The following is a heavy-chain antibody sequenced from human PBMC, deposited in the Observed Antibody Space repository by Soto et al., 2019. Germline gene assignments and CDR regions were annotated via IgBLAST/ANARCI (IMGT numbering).Heavy chain of an antibody. V-gene: IGHV1-18*01. CDR3: ARALGYSGYAGMDV. CDR1: GYTFPIFG. J-gene: IGHJ6*02. Sequence: ASVKVPSKASGYTFPIFGTNWGGQAPGQGLEWMGWISPDNGNANYAQKLQGRVTMTTDTSTSTAYMELRSLRSDDTAVYYCARALGYSGYAGMDVWGQGTTVTVSS. CDR2: ISPDNGNA. D-gene: IGHD5-12*01.